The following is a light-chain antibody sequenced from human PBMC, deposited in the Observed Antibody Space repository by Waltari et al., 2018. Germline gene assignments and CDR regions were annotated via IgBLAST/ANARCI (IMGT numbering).Light chain of an antibody. V-gene: IGLV2-8*01. Sequence: QSALTQSPSASGSPGQSVTISCTGTSSDVGGYNYVSWYQQHPGKAPKLMIYEVSKRPSGVPDRFSGSKSGNTASLTVSGLQAEDEADYYCSSYAGSNNFRVFGGGTKLTVL. CDR2: EVS. J-gene: IGLJ3*02. CDR1: SSDVGGYNY. CDR3: SSYAGSNNFRV.